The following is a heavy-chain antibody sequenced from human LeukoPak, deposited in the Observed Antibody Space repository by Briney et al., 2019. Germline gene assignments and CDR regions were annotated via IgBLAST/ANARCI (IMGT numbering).Heavy chain of an antibody. CDR1: GGSFSGYY. CDR3: ARGSTSGH. D-gene: IGHD3-10*01. J-gene: IGHJ4*02. V-gene: IGHV4-34*01. CDR2: INHSGST. Sequence: SETLSLTCAVYGGSFSGYYWSWTRQPPGKGLEWIGEINHSGSTNYNPSLKSRVTISVDTSKNQFSLKLSSVTAADTAVYYCARGSTSGHWGQGTLVTVSS.